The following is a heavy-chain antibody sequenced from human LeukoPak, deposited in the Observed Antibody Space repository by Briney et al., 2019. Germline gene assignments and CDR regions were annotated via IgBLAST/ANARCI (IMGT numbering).Heavy chain of an antibody. CDR2: INPNSGGT. Sequence: ASVKVSCKASGYTFTGYYMHWVRQAPGQGLEWMGWINPNSGGTNYAQKFQGRVTMTRDTSISTAYMELSRLRSDDTAVYYCARAPRRVTMVRGVISWFDPWGQGTLVTVSS. CDR3: ARAPRRVTMVRGVISWFDP. V-gene: IGHV1-2*02. D-gene: IGHD3-10*01. CDR1: GYTFTGYY. J-gene: IGHJ5*02.